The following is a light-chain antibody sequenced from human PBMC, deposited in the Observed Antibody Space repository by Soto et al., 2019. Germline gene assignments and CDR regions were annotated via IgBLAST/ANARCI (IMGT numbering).Light chain of an antibody. Sequence: EIVLTQSPGTLSLSPGERATLSCRASQSVSSSYLAGYQQKPGQAPRLLIYGASSRATGIADRFSGSGSGTDFTLNIRRLEPEDFAVYYCQQYGSSPPITFGQGTRLEI. J-gene: IGKJ5*01. CDR1: QSVSSSY. CDR3: QQYGSSPPIT. CDR2: GAS. V-gene: IGKV3-20*01.